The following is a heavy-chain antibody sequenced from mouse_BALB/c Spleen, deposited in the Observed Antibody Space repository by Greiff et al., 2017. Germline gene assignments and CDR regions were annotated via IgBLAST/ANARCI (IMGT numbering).Heavy chain of an antibody. Sequence: VQLQQSGPGLVAPSQSLSITCTVSGFSLTSYGVHWVRQPPGKGLEWLGVIWAGGSTNYNSALMSRLSISKDNSKSQVFLKMNSLQTDDTAMYYCARNYYYGSSPVFDVWGAGTTVTVSS. CDR2: IWAGGST. V-gene: IGHV2-9*02. CDR3: ARNYYYGSSPVFDV. CDR1: GFSLTSYG. D-gene: IGHD1-1*01. J-gene: IGHJ1*01.